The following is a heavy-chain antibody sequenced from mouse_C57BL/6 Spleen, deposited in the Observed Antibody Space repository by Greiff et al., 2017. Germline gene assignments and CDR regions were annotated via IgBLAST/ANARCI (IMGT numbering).Heavy chain of an antibody. CDR2: IDPETGGT. CDR3: TRPLLYGRSPSLAY. Sequence: QVQLQQSGAELVRPGASVTLSCKASGYTFTGYEMHWVKQTPVHGLEWIGAIDPETGGTAYNQKFKGKAILTADKSSSTAYMELSSLTSEDSAVDYCTRPLLYGRSPSLAYRRQRTLVTLAA. CDR1: GYTFTGYE. D-gene: IGHD1-1*01. J-gene: IGHJ3*01. V-gene: IGHV1-15*01.